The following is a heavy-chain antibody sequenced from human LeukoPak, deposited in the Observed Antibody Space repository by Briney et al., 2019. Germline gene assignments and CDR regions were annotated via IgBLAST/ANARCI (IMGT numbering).Heavy chain of an antibody. V-gene: IGHV4-59*01. CDR2: IYYSGST. CDR1: GGSISSYY. CDR3: AGEVWRGYYVSYYFDY. Sequence: SETLSLTCTVSGGSISSYYWNWIRQPPGKGLEWIGYIYYSGSTNYNPSLKSRVTISVDTSKNQFSLKLSSVTAADTAVYYCAGEVWRGYYVSYYFDYWGQGTLVTVSS. J-gene: IGHJ4*02. D-gene: IGHD3-3*01.